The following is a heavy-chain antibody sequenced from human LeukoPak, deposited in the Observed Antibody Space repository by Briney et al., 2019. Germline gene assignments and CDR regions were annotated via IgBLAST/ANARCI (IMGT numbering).Heavy chain of an antibody. CDR1: GFPFSDYY. CDR3: ARGFDCSSTRCSCMDV. CDR2: ISGSGSDI. V-gene: IGHV3-11*01. J-gene: IGHJ6*02. Sequence: GGSLRLSCVTSGFPFSDYYMSWIRQAPGKGLDWVSYISGSGSDIYYADSVKGRFTISRDNAKNSLHLQMSSLRAEDTAVYYCARGFDCSSTRCSCMDVWGQGTTVTVSS. D-gene: IGHD2-2*01.